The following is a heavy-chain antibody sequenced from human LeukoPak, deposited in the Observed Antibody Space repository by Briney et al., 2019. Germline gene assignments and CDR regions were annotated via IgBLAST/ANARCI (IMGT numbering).Heavy chain of an antibody. D-gene: IGHD6-19*01. CDR1: GLTFSSYN. CDR3: ARGPISGWSADY. CDR2: ISNSGSMI. J-gene: IGHJ4*02. Sequence: GGSLRLSCAVSGLTFSSYNMNWVRQAPGKGLEWVSYISNSGSMIYYADSVKGRFTLSRDNAKNSLYLQMNSLRDEDTAVCYCARGPISGWSADYWGQGTLVTVSS. V-gene: IGHV3-48*02.